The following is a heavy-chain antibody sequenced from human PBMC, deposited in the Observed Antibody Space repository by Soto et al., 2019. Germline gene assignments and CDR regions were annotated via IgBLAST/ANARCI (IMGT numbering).Heavy chain of an antibody. CDR1: AFTFSSYA. D-gene: IGHD3-22*01. CDR3: AKDRYDSSGYKQDY. CDR2: ISGSGGST. V-gene: IGHV3-23*01. J-gene: IGHJ4*02. Sequence: GGSLRLSCAASAFTFSSYAMSWVRQAPGKGLEWVSAISGSGGSTYYVDSVKGRFTISRDNSKNPLYLQMNSLRAEDTAVYYCAKDRYDSSGYKQDYWGQGTLVTVYS.